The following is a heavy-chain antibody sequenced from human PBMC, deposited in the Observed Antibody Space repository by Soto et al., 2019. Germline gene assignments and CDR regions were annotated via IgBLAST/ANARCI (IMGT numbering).Heavy chain of an antibody. V-gene: IGHV3-64*01. J-gene: IGHJ4*02. CDR1: GFTFSSYA. Sequence: PGGSLRLSCAASGFTFSSYAMHWVRQAPGKGLEYVSAISSNGGSTYYANSVKGRFTISRDNSKNTLYLQMGSLRAEDMAVYYCARDHFSPYSSGWPRTYYFDYWGQGTLVTVSS. D-gene: IGHD6-19*01. CDR2: ISSNGGST. CDR3: ARDHFSPYSSGWPRTYYFDY.